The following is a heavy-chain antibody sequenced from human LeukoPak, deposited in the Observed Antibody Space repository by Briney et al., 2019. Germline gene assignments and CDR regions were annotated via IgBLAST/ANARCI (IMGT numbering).Heavy chain of an antibody. CDR3: ARASASYYYYYGMDV. CDR2: IYYSGST. J-gene: IGHJ6*02. V-gene: IGHV4-30-4*01. Sequence: SETLSLTCTVSGGSISSGDYYWSWIRQPPGKGLEWIGYIYYSGSTYYNPSLKSRVTISVDTSKNQFSLKLSSVTAADTAVYYCARASASYYYYYGMDVRGQGTTVTVSS. CDR1: GGSISSGDYY.